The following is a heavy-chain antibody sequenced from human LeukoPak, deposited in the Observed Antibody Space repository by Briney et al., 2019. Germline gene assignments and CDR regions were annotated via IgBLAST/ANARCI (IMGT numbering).Heavy chain of an antibody. J-gene: IGHJ4*02. CDR3: AKVPIPYSSGWYLNY. Sequence: PGGSLRLSCAASGFTFSSYAMSWVRQAPGKGLEWVSAISGSGGSTYYADSVKGRFTISRDNSKNTLYLQMNSLRAEDTAVYYCAKVPIPYSSGWYLNYWGQGTLVTVSS. V-gene: IGHV3-23*01. CDR2: ISGSGGST. CDR1: GFTFSSYA. D-gene: IGHD6-19*01.